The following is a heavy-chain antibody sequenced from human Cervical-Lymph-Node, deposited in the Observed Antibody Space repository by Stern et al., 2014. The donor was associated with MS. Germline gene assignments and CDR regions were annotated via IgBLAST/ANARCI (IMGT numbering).Heavy chain of an antibody. D-gene: IGHD6-13*01. CDR1: GYSLTNTW. CDR2: IYPGDSET. Sequence: VQLGQSGAELKKPGESLRISCKGSGYSLTNTWIGWVRQMPGKGLELMGIIYPGDSETRSSPSFQGQVTISADKSINTAYLQWSSLKASDTAMYYCARGRGIALRPDYWGQGTLVTVSS. V-gene: IGHV5-51*03. CDR3: ARGRGIALRPDY. J-gene: IGHJ4*02.